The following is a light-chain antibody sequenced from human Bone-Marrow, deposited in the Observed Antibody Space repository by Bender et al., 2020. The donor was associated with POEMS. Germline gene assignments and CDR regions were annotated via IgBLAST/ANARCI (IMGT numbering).Light chain of an antibody. V-gene: IGLV2-11*01. CDR3: CSYAGSSWL. Sequence: QSALTQPRSVSGSPGQSVTFSCTGTSSNVGGYNFVSWYQQYPGNAPKLLIFDVTKRPSGVPDRFSGSKSGNTASLTISGLQAEDEGDYYCCSYAGSSWLFGGGTKVTVL. CDR1: SSNVGGYNF. CDR2: DVT. J-gene: IGLJ3*02.